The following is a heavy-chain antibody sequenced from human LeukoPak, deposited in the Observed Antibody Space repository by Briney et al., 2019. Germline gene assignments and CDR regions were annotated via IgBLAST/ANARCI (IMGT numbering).Heavy chain of an antibody. D-gene: IGHD3-10*01. CDR3: ARGSGTSWFDS. CDR2: INTRSGGT. J-gene: IGHJ5*01. CDR1: GYTFTSYD. Sequence: ASVKVSCKASGYTFTSYDINWVRQATGQGLEWMGWINTRSGGTNYAQKFQGRVTMTRDTSISTAFMDLSRLGFDDTAMYYCARGSGTSWFDSWGQGTLVTVSS. V-gene: IGHV1-2*02.